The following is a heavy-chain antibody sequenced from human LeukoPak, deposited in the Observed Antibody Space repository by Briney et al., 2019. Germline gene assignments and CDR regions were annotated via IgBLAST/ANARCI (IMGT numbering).Heavy chain of an antibody. CDR3: ARDRYIYYDEEAGFDY. D-gene: IGHD3-22*01. V-gene: IGHV3-7*03. CDR1: GFTFSSYW. Sequence: GGSLRLSCAASGFTFSSYWMSWVRQAPGKGLEWVANIKQDGSEKYYVDSVKGRFTISRDNAKNSLYLQMNSLRAEDTAVYYCARDRYIYYDEEAGFDYWGQGTLVTVSS. J-gene: IGHJ4*02. CDR2: IKQDGSEK.